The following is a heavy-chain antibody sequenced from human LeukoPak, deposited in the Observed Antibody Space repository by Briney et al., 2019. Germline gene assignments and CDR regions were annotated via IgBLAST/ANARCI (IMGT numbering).Heavy chain of an antibody. CDR3: ARGLTMIVVVMGY. V-gene: IGHV1-2*02. Sequence: ASVKVSCKASGYTFTGYYMHWVRQAPGQGLEWMGWINPNSGGTNYAQKFQGRVTMTRDTSISTAYMELSRLRSDDTAAYYCARGLTMIVVVMGYWGQGTLVTVSS. CDR2: INPNSGGT. D-gene: IGHD3-22*01. CDR1: GYTFTGYY. J-gene: IGHJ4*02.